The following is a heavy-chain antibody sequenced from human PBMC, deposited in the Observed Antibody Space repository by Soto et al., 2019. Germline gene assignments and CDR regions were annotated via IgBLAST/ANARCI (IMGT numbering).Heavy chain of an antibody. J-gene: IGHJ4*02. CDR1: GFTFDDYA. CDR3: VVVAATNYFDY. D-gene: IGHD2-15*01. CDR2: ISWNSGSI. Sequence: GGSLRLSCAASGFTFDDYAMHWVRQAPGKGLEWVSGISWNSGSIGYADSVKGRFTISRDNAKNSLYLQMNSLRAEDTALYYCVVVAATNYFDYWGQGTLVSVSS. V-gene: IGHV3-9*01.